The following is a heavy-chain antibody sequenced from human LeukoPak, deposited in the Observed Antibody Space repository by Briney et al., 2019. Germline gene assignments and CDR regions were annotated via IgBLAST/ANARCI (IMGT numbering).Heavy chain of an antibody. CDR3: VKVDAVLPDAFDI. J-gene: IGHJ3*02. D-gene: IGHD2-2*01. Sequence: GGSLRLSCAASGFTVRSNYMNWVRQAPGKGLEWVSVIYSGGSTYYADSVKGRFTISRDNAKNSLYLQMNSLRAEDTALYYCVKVDAVLPDAFDIWGQGTMVTVSS. CDR2: IYSGGST. CDR1: GFTVRSNY. V-gene: IGHV3-53*05.